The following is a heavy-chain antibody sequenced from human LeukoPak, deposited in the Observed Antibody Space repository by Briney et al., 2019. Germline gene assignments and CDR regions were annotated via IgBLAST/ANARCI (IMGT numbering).Heavy chain of an antibody. V-gene: IGHV1-3*01. Sequence: GASVKVSCKASGYTFTSYAMHWVRQAPGQRLEWMGWINAGNGNTKYSQKFQGRVTITRDTSASTAYMELSSLRSEDTAVYYCASGAVTQAYYYGMDVWGQGTTVTVSS. D-gene: IGHD4-17*01. CDR2: INAGNGNT. CDR3: ASGAVTQAYYYGMDV. J-gene: IGHJ6*02. CDR1: GYTFTSYA.